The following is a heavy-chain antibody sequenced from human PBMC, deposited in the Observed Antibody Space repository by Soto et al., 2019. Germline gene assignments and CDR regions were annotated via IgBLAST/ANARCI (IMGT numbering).Heavy chain of an antibody. D-gene: IGHD6-13*01. CDR3: ARISSSWYYFDY. V-gene: IGHV4-59*01. CDR1: GGSISSYC. CDR2: IYYSGST. Sequence: SETLSLTCTVSGGSISSYCCSWIRQPPGKGLEWIGYIYYSGSTNYNPSLKSRVTISVDTSKNQFSLKLSSVTAADTAVYYCARISSSWYYFDYWGQGTLVTVSS. J-gene: IGHJ4*02.